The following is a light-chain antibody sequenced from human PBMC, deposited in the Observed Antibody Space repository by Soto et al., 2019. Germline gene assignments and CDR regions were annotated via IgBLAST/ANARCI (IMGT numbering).Light chain of an antibody. CDR3: AAWDDSLSGAV. J-gene: IGLJ2*01. CDR1: SSNLGSNY. Sequence: QSVLTQPPSASGSPGQRVTISCSGSSSNLGSNYVYWYQQLPGTAPKLLIYRNNQRPSGVPDLFSGSKSGTSASLAISGLRSEDEADYYCAAWDDSLSGAVFGGGTQLTVL. CDR2: RNN. V-gene: IGLV1-47*01.